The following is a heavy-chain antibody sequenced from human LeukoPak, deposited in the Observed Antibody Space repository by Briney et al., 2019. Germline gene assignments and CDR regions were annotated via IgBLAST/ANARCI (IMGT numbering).Heavy chain of an antibody. CDR1: GFIVRSNY. CDR3: ARETYCTNGVCHNINRYFDY. V-gene: IGHV3-66*01. Sequence: TGGSLRLSCAASGFIVRSNYMSWVRQAPGKGLEWVSVIYSGGNTYYADSVKGRFTISRDNSKNTVYLQMDSMGVEDTAVYYCARETYCTNGVCHNINRYFDYWGQGTLVTVSP. J-gene: IGHJ4*02. CDR2: IYSGGNT. D-gene: IGHD2-8*01.